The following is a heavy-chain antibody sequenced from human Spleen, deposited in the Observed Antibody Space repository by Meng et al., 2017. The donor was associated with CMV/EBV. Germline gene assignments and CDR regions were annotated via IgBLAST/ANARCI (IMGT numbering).Heavy chain of an antibody. CDR3: ARDMATRPYYFDY. D-gene: IGHD5-24*01. J-gene: IGHJ4*02. Sequence: GGSLRLSCAASGFTFSTYAMHWVRQAPGKGLEWVAVISYDGSNKYYADSVKGRFTISRDNSKNTLYLQMNSLRAEDTAVYYCARDMATRPYYFDYWGQGTLVTVSS. CDR1: GFTFSTYA. V-gene: IGHV3-30-3*01. CDR2: ISYDGSNK.